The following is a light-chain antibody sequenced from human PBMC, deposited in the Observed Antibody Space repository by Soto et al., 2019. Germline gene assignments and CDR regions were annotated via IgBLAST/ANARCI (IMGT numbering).Light chain of an antibody. CDR1: QRVSSSY. J-gene: IGKJ4*01. V-gene: IGKV3-20*01. CDR3: QQYGSSPFT. Sequence: EVVLTQSPDTLPLSPGEGATLSCRASQRVSSSYLAWYQQKPGQAPRPLIYGASSRAAGIPDRFSGSGSGTDFILSISRLEPEDFAVYFCQQYGSSPFTFGGGTKVEIK. CDR2: GAS.